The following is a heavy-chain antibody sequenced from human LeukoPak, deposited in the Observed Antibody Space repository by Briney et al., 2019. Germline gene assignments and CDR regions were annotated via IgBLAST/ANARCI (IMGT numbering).Heavy chain of an antibody. V-gene: IGHV3-33*01. D-gene: IGHD3-3*01. Sequence: QSGWSLRLSGAASGFTIRDYGMDWVPQAPGMGLEWVAVIGYDRSNKYYADSVKGRFTMSRDNSKNTLFLQMNSLRVDDTAVYYCARDRSVRYFDLWGRGTLVTVSS. CDR1: GFTIRDYG. CDR2: IGYDRSNK. CDR3: ARDRSVRYFDL. J-gene: IGHJ2*01.